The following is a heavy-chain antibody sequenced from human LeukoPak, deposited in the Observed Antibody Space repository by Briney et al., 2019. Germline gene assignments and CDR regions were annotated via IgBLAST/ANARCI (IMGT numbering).Heavy chain of an antibody. CDR1: GFTFSSCW. Sequence: GGSLRLSCAASGFTFSSCWMHWVRQAPGKGLVWVSRINSDGSSTSYADSVKGRFTISRDNAKNTLYLQMNSLRAEDTAVYYCARAKYSGSYPEPFDYWGQGTLVTVSS. CDR2: INSDGSST. V-gene: IGHV3-74*01. D-gene: IGHD1-26*01. CDR3: ARAKYSGSYPEPFDY. J-gene: IGHJ4*02.